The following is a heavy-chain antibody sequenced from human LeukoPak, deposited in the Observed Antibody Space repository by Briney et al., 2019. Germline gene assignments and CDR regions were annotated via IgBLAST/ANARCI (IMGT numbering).Heavy chain of an antibody. CDR3: ARDLLGYNYHYMDV. J-gene: IGHJ6*03. CDR1: GFTFSSYG. V-gene: IGHV3-30*03. D-gene: IGHD3-22*01. CDR2: ISYEGSTS. Sequence: GGSLRLSCAASGFTFSSYGMQWVRQAPGKGLEWVAVISYEGSTSYYADSVKGRFTISRDNAKNSLYLQMNSLRAEDTAVYYCARDLLGYNYHYMDVWGKATTVTVSS.